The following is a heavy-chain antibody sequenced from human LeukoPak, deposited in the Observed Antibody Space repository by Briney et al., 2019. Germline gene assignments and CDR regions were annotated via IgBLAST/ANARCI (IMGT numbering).Heavy chain of an antibody. CDR2: INHSGST. Sequence: SETLSLTCAVYGGSFSGYYWSWIRQPPGKGLEWIGEINHSGSTNYNPSLKSRVTISVDTSKNQFSLKLSSVTAADTAVYYGARAGRFGVVGRANWFDPWGQGTLVTVSS. J-gene: IGHJ5*02. V-gene: IGHV4-34*01. CDR1: GGSFSGYY. CDR3: ARAGRFGVVGRANWFDP. D-gene: IGHD3-3*01.